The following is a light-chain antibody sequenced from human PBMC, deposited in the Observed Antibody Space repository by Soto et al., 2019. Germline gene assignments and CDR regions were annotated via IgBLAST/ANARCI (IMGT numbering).Light chain of an antibody. V-gene: IGKV3-20*01. CDR2: DTS. Sequence: NVLTQSPGTLSLSPGERATLSCRASQSVSSGYLAWYQQKRGQAPGLLIYDTSSRAPGGPDRFRGSGSGRQFTLTISRLEPEDFAVYYCQQYGSSPTFGGGTKVEIK. CDR3: QQYGSSPT. CDR1: QSVSSGY. J-gene: IGKJ4*01.